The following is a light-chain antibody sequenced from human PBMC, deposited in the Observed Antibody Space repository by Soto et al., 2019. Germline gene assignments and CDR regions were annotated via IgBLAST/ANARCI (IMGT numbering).Light chain of an antibody. V-gene: IGLV2-14*01. CDR2: GVY. J-gene: IGLJ2*01. CDR3: SSFTNNNTPHVV. CDR1: DSDVGGYNY. Sequence: QSALTQPASVSGSPGQSITIYCTGTDSDVGGYNYVSWYQQHPDKAPKLMIYGVYNRPSGVSNRFSGSKSGNTASLTISGLQAEDEADYYCSSFTNNNTPHVVFGGGTKVTVL.